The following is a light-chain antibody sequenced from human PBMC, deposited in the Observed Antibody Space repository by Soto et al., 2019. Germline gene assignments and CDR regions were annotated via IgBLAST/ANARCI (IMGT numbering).Light chain of an antibody. J-gene: IGKJ5*01. V-gene: IGKV3-11*01. CDR1: QSVRNY. CDR2: DAS. Sequence: DIVLTQSPAPLSLSPGERATLSCMASQSVRNYLAWYQQKPGQAPRLLIYDASYRATGIPARFSGRGSGTDGTLTISSLEPEDVAVYYCQQRNDWPLTFGPGTRLEIK. CDR3: QQRNDWPLT.